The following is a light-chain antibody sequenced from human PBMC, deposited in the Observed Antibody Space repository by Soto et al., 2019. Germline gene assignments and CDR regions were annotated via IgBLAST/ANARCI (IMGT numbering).Light chain of an antibody. Sequence: DVVMTQSPLSLPVTLGQPASISCRSSQSLVSSHGRSYVSWFQRRPGQSPRRLICKVSNRDSGVPDRLSGSESGSDFTLKISRMEAEDFAVYYCQHRFNWPWTFGQG. V-gene: IGKV2-30*01. CDR3: QHRFNWPWT. CDR1: QSLVSSHGRSY. J-gene: IGKJ1*01. CDR2: KVS.